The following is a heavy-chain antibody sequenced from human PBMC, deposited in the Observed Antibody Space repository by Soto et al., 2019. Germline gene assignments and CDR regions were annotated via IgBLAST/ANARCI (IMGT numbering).Heavy chain of an antibody. V-gene: IGHV4-38-2*01. CDR2: IYHSGGT. J-gene: IGHJ1*01. CDR1: GYSISSGYY. CDR3: AVGYCGSASCSREYFQH. Sequence: SETLSLTCAVSGYSISSGYYWAWIRQPPGKGLEWVGTIYHSGGTFHNPSLKSRVTISVDTAKNQFSLKLRSVTAADTAVYYCAVGYCGSASCSREYFQHWGQGTLVTVSS. D-gene: IGHD2-2*01.